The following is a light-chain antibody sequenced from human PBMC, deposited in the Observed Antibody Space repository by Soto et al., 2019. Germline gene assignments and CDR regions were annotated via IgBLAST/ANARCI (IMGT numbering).Light chain of an antibody. CDR3: QQHGQWPIT. V-gene: IGKV3-20*01. CDR2: GIS. CDR1: QSVNSNY. Sequence: VVTKYPGTLSLSPRERATLPCRASQSVNSNYLAWYQQKPGQAPRLLIYGISKRATDIPDRFSGSGSGTEFTLTISSLQPEDFTTYYCQQHGQWPITFCQGTRLEIK. J-gene: IGKJ5*01.